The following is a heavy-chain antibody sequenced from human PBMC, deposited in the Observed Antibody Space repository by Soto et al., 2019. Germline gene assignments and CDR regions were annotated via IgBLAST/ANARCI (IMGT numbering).Heavy chain of an antibody. D-gene: IGHD3-3*01. V-gene: IGHV3-7*01. CDR3: ATEVWVYYDFWSGYSEY. CDR1: GFTFSSYW. Sequence: EVQLVESGGGLVQPGGSLRLSCAASGFTFSSYWMSWVRQAPGKGLEWVANIKEDGSDMYYVDSVKGRFTISRDNAKHSLYLQMNSLSAEDTAVYYCATEVWVYYDFWSGYSEYWGQGTVVTVSS. J-gene: IGHJ4*02. CDR2: IKEDGSDM.